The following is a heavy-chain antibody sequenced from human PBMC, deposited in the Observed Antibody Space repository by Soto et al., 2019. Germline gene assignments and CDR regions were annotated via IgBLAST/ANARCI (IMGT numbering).Heavy chain of an antibody. CDR2: ISAYYGNT. CDR3: AREPRAPYATVTTRGADY. CDR1: GYTFTSYG. J-gene: IGHJ4*02. D-gene: IGHD4-17*01. Sequence: QVQLVQSGAEVKKPGASVKVSCKASGYTFTSYGISWVRQAPGQGLEWMGWISAYYGNTNYAKKLQGRVTMTTDTSTSTAYMELRSLRSDDTAVYYCAREPRAPYATVTTRGADYWGQGTLVTVSS. V-gene: IGHV1-18*01.